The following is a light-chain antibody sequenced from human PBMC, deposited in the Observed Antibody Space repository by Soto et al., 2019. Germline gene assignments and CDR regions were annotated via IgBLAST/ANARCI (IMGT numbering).Light chain of an antibody. CDR3: CSYAGSPRYV. Sequence: QSALTQPRSVSGSLGQSVTISCTGTSSDVGTYNYVSWYQQHPGKAPKVMIYDVSDRPSGVPDRFSGSKSGNTASLTISGLQAEDEADYYCCSYAGSPRYVLGTGTKLTVL. CDR1: SSDVGTYNY. V-gene: IGLV2-11*01. J-gene: IGLJ1*01. CDR2: DVS.